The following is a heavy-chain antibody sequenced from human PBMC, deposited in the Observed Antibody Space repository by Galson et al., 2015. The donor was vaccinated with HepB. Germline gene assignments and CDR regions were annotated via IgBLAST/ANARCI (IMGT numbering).Heavy chain of an antibody. CDR3: VRDHRDNIPHY. D-gene: IGHD1-1*01. CDR2: ISFDGSN. V-gene: IGHV3-30*03. J-gene: IGHJ4*02. Sequence: SLRLSCATSGFTFSNFFMHWVRQAPGKGLEWVAVISFDGSNNYPDSVKGRFTVSRDNSKNTLYLQMNSLRPEDTAVYCCVRDHRDNIPHYWGQGTLVTVSS. CDR1: GFTFSNFF.